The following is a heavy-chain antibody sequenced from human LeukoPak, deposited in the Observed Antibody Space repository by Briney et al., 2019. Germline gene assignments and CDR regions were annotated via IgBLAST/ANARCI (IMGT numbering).Heavy chain of an antibody. CDR2: ISGSGGST. Sequence: GGSLRLSCAASGFTFSSYAMSWVRQAPGKGLEWVSAISGSGGSTYYADSVKGRLTISRDNSKNTLYLQMNSLRAEDTAVYYCASQYSGSYLDYFDYWGQGTLVTVSS. CDR3: ASQYSGSYLDYFDY. D-gene: IGHD1-26*01. CDR1: GFTFSSYA. J-gene: IGHJ4*02. V-gene: IGHV3-23*01.